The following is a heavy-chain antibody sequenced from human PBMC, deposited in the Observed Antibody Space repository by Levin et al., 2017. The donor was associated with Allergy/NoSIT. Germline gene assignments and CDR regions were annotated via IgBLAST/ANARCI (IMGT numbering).Heavy chain of an antibody. Sequence: GGSLRLSCAASGFRFTTYGMHWVRQAPGKGLEWVALITPDGSNKYYADSVKGRFTISRDNSKNTVYLQMNRLTVEDTAVYYCARPALDYWGQGTLVTVSS. CDR2: ITPDGSNK. CDR1: GFRFTTYG. CDR3: ARPALDY. D-gene: IGHD2-2*01. V-gene: IGHV3-30*03. J-gene: IGHJ4*02.